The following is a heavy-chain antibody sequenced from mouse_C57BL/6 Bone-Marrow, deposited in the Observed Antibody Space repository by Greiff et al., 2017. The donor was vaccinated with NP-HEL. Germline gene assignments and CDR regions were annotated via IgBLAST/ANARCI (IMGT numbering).Heavy chain of an antibody. CDR3: ARSSNYYWYFDV. Sequence: QVQLQQPGAELVKPGASVKMSCKASGYTFTSYWITWVKQRPGQGLEWIGDIYPGSGSTNYNEKFKSKATLTVDTSSSTAYMQLSSLTSEDSAVYYCARSSNYYWYFDVWGKGTTVTVSS. V-gene: IGHV1-55*01. CDR1: GYTFTSYW. CDR2: IYPGSGST. J-gene: IGHJ1*03. D-gene: IGHD2-5*01.